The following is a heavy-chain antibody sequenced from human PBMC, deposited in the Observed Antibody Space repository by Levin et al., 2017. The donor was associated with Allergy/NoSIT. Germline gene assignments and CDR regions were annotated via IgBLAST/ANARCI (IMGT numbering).Heavy chain of an antibody. CDR2: IIPIFGTA. V-gene: IGHV1-69*13. Sequence: GASVKVSCKASGGTFSSYAISWVRQAPGQGLEWMGGIIPIFGTANYAQKFQGRVTITADESTSTAYMELSSLRSEDTAVYYCAGDTAGGYSYGAFDYWGQGTLVTVSS. D-gene: IGHD5-18*01. CDR1: GGTFSSYA. J-gene: IGHJ4*02. CDR3: AGDTAGGYSYGAFDY.